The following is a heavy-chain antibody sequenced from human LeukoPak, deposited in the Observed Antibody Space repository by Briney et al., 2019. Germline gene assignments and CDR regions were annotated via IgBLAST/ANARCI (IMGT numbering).Heavy chain of an antibody. D-gene: IGHD3-22*01. CDR1: GFTFSSYA. CDR3: ARRPRDTSGYYLGAFHD. CDR2: ISVSGGSR. J-gene: IGHJ3*01. Sequence: GGSLRLSCAASGFTFSSYAMSWVRQAPGKGLEWFSSISVSGGSRYYADSVKGRFPVSREPSHHTLFLHMSSLSAEDTAVYFCARRPRDTSGYYLGAFHDWGQGTTVTVSS. V-gene: IGHV3-23*01.